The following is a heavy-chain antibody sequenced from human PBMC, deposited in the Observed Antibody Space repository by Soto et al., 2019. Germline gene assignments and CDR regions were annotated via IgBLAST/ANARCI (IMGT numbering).Heavy chain of an antibody. CDR3: ARDERGSESYFGRLNWFDP. CDR2: ISGYTGNT. J-gene: IGHJ5*02. D-gene: IGHD3-10*01. CDR1: GYTFTSYG. V-gene: IGHV1-18*01. Sequence: QAQLVQSGPEVKNPGASVKVSCKASGYTFTSYGISWVRQAPGQGIEWMGWISGYTGNTNYAQKVQGRATLTTDTAASTAYMGLTSLTPDYTAVYYCARDERGSESYFGRLNWFDPWGQGTLVTVSS.